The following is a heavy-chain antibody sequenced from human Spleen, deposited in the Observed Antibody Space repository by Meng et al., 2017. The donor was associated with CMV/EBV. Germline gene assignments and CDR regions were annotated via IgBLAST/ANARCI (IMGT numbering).Heavy chain of an antibody. D-gene: IGHD1-26*01. V-gene: IGHV3-33*06. CDR2: IWYDGSKK. CDR1: GFTFSSYV. Sequence: ASGFTFSSYVRHWLRQAPGKGLEWVAIIWYDGSKKYYANSVESRFTISRDNSKNTLYLQMNSLRAEDTAVYYCAKDRAIVVATPFDYWGQGTLVTVSS. J-gene: IGHJ4*02. CDR3: AKDRAIVVATPFDY.